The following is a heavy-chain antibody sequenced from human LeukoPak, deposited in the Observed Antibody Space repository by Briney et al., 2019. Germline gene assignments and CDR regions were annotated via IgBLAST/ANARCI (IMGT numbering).Heavy chain of an antibody. CDR3: ARWGDGSKLDY. Sequence: EGSLRLSCAASGFTFRNHGMYWVRQAPGKGLEWVAVIWYDGSTTYYGDAVKGRFTISRDNSKDTLYLQMNSLRVEDTAVYYCARWGDGSKLDYWGQGTLVTVSS. CDR1: GFTFRNHG. V-gene: IGHV3-33*01. D-gene: IGHD2-21*02. CDR2: IWYDGSTT. J-gene: IGHJ4*02.